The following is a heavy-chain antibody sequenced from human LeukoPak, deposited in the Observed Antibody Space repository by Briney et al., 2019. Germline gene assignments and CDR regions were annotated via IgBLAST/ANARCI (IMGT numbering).Heavy chain of an antibody. CDR3: ARVTKMGVGYFDY. Sequence: ASVKVSCKTSGYTFTNYGMHWVRQAPRQGPEWMGWINTGNGNTKSSQKFQDRVTLTRDTSASTAYMELSSLRSEDTAVYYCARVTKMGVGYFDYWGQGTLVTVSS. J-gene: IGHJ4*02. D-gene: IGHD1-26*01. CDR1: GYTFTNYG. CDR2: INTGNGNT. V-gene: IGHV1-3*04.